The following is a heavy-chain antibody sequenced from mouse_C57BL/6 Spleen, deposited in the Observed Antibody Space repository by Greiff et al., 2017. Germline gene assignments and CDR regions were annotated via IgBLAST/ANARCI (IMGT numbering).Heavy chain of an antibody. J-gene: IGHJ3*01. CDR1: GYTFTSYW. Sequence: VQLQQPGAELVMPGASVKLSCKASGYTFTSYWMHWVKQRPGQGLEWIGEIDPSDSYTNYNQKFKGKSTLTVDKSSSTAYMQLSSLTSEDSAVXYCARIGGNYSAWFAYWGQGTLVTVSA. V-gene: IGHV1-69*01. CDR2: IDPSDSYT. D-gene: IGHD2-1*01. CDR3: ARIGGNYSAWFAY.